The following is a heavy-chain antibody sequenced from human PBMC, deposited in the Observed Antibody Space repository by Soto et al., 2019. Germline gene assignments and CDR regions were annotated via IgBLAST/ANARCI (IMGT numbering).Heavy chain of an antibody. CDR2: IYHGGTT. D-gene: IGHD3-16*01. Sequence: SETLSLTCAVSGASIISSDWWNWVRQTPGKGLEWIGEIYHGGTTFYNPSLNSRVSISIDESKNHFSLKLTSVTAADTAVYYCERDFKAPKDAWAFDYWGQGILVTVSS. J-gene: IGHJ4*02. V-gene: IGHV4-4*02. CDR3: ERDFKAPKDAWAFDY. CDR1: GASIISSDW.